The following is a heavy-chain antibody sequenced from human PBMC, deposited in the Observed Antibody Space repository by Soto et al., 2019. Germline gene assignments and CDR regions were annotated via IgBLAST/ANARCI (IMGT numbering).Heavy chain of an antibody. CDR2: ISGSGGST. D-gene: IGHD3-10*01. CDR3: AKDRGGGSGSLNWFDP. CDR1: GFTFSSYA. J-gene: IGHJ5*02. V-gene: IGHV3-23*01. Sequence: GGSLRLSCAASGFTFSSYAMSWVRQAPGKGVEWVSAISGSGGSTYYADSVKGRFTISRDNSKNTLYLQMNSLRAEDTAVYYCAKDRGGGSGSLNWFDPWGQATLVTVSS.